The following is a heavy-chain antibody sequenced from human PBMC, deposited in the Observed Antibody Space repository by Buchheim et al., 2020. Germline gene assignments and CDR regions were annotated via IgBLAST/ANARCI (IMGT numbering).Heavy chain of an antibody. Sequence: QVQLVESGGGLVKPGGSLRLSCAASGFTFSDYYMSWIRQAPGKGLEWVSYISSSSSYTNYADSVKGRFTISRDNAKKSLYLQMNSLRAEDTAVYYCARDTPPIVVVPEHYYYYGMDVWGQGTT. D-gene: IGHD2-2*01. CDR2: ISSSSSYT. CDR1: GFTFSDYY. CDR3: ARDTPPIVVVPEHYYYYGMDV. V-gene: IGHV3-11*06. J-gene: IGHJ6*02.